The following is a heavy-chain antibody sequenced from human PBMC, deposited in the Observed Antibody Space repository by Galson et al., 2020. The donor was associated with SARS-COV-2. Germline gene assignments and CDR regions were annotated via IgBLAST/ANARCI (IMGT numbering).Heavy chain of an antibody. D-gene: IGHD6-19*01. V-gene: IGHV3-33*06. J-gene: IGHJ4*02. CDR1: GFTFSSYG. Sequence: GESLKISCAASGFTFSSYGMHWVRQAPGKGLEWVAVIWYDGSNKYYADSVKGRFTISRDNSKNTLYLQMNSLRAEDTAVYYCAKGGGPYSSGWSLDYWGQGTLVTVSS. CDR2: IWYDGSNK. CDR3: AKGGGPYSSGWSLDY.